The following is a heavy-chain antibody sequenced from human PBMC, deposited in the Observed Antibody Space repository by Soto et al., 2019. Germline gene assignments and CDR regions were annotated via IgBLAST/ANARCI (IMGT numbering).Heavy chain of an antibody. CDR2: INTYNGNT. Sequence: QVQRVQSGAEVKNPGASVKVSCKASGYTFTRYGIDWARQAPGQGLEWMGWINTYNGNTNYAQNIQGRVTLTTDTSTSTAYMELRSLRSNDTAIYYCAMVDVYVTPSPQDVWGQGTTVIVSS. CDR1: GYTFTRYG. J-gene: IGHJ6*02. D-gene: IGHD3-16*01. V-gene: IGHV1-18*01. CDR3: AMVDVYVTPSPQDV.